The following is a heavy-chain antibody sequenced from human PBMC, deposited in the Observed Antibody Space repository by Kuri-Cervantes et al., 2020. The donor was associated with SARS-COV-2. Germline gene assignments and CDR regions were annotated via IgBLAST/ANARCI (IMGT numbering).Heavy chain of an antibody. CDR1: GFTFSDYY. CDR2: ISSSGSTI. Sequence: GESLKISCAASGFTFSDYYMGWIRQAPGKGLEWVSYISSSGSTIYYADSVKGRFTISRDNAKNSLYLQMNSLRAEDTAVYSCARVEGIRGYFDYWGQGTLVTVSS. D-gene: IGHD3-10*01. V-gene: IGHV3-11*01. J-gene: IGHJ4*02. CDR3: ARVEGIRGYFDY.